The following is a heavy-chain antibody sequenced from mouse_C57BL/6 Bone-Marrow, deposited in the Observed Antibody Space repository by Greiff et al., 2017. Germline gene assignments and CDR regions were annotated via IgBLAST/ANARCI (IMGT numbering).Heavy chain of an antibody. J-gene: IGHJ4*01. CDR3: AREGDY. CDR1: GFTFSDYY. Sequence: EVMLVESGGGLVQPGGSLKLSCAASGFTFSDYYMYWVRQTPEKRLEWVAYISNGGGSAYYPDTVTGRFTISRANAKNTRYMQVDRLKSEDTAMYYCAREGDYWGQGTSVTVSS. V-gene: IGHV5-12*01. CDR2: ISNGGGSA.